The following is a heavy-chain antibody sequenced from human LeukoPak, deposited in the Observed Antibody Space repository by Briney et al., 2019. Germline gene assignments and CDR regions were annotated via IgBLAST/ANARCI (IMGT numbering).Heavy chain of an antibody. J-gene: IGHJ5*02. CDR1: GGTFSSYA. V-gene: IGHV1-69*05. D-gene: IGHD2-2*01. Sequence: ASVTVSCKASGGTFSSYAISWVRQAPGQGLEWMGGIIPIFGTANYAQKFQGRVTITTDESTSTAYMELSSLRSEDTAVYYCARAKPAHNWFDPWGQGTLVTVSS. CDR2: IIPIFGTA. CDR3: ARAKPAHNWFDP.